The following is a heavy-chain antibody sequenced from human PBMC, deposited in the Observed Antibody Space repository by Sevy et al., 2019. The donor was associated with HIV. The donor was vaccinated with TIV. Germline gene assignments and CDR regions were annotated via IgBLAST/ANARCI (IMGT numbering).Heavy chain of an antibody. V-gene: IGHV3-30-3*01. D-gene: IGHD1-1*01. CDR1: GFTFTSYS. CDR3: ALERLSSNVAEYFQN. CDR2: ISYDATNK. J-gene: IGHJ1*01. Sequence: GGSLRLSCAASGFTFTSYSMHWVRQAPGKGLEWVATISYDATNKHYADSVKGRFTISRDNSGNSLFLQMNSLRSEETAVYYCALERLSSNVAEYFQNWGQGTLVTVSS.